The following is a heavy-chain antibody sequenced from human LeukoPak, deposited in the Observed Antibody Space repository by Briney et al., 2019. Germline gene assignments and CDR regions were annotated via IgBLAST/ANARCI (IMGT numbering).Heavy chain of an antibody. CDR2: ISSSSSYI. J-gene: IGHJ4*02. V-gene: IGHV3-21*01. CDR3: ARDRRSGYDY. D-gene: IGHD3-22*01. Sequence: GGSLRLSCAASGFTFSSCSMNWVRQAPGKGLEWVSSISSSSSYIYYADSVKGRFTISRDNAKNSLYLQMNSLRAEDTAVYYCARDRRSGYDYWGQGTLVTVSS. CDR1: GFTFSSCS.